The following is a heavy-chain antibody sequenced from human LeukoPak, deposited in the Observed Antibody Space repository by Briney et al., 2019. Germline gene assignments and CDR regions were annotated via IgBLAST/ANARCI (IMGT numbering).Heavy chain of an antibody. CDR2: ISSSSSYI. CDR1: GFIFSSYS. V-gene: IGHV3-21*01. D-gene: IGHD4-11*01. Sequence: GGSLRLSCAASGFIFSSYSMNWVRQAPGKGLEWVSSISSSSSYIYYADSVKGRFTISRDNAKNSLYLQMNSLRAEDTAVYYCARLVTRHFDYWGQGTLVTVSS. J-gene: IGHJ4*02. CDR3: ARLVTRHFDY.